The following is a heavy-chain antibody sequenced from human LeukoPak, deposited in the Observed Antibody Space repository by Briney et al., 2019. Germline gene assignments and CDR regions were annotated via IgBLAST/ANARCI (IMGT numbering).Heavy chain of an antibody. D-gene: IGHD1-26*01. J-gene: IGHJ4*02. CDR3: ARDSSGSYLFDY. CDR2: IYYSGST. Sequence: SETLSLTCTVSGASISSYYWSWIRQPPRKGLEWIGYIYYSGSTNYNPSLKSRVTISVDTSKNQFSLKLSSVTAADTAVYYCARDSSGSYLFDYWGQGTLVTVSS. V-gene: IGHV4-59*01. CDR1: GASISSYY.